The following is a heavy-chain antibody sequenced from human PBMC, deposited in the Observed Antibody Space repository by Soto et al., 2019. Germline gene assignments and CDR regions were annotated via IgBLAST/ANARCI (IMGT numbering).Heavy chain of an antibody. D-gene: IGHD6-25*01. J-gene: IGHJ4*02. V-gene: IGHV3-11*01. CDR2: ISSSGSST. CDR3: ARAAAERPAAWY. CDR1: GFTFGDYY. Sequence: QVQLVESGGGLVKPGGSLRLSCAASGFTFGDYYMSWIRQAPGKGLEWVSYISSSGSSTYYVDSVRGRFTISRDNAKNSLYLQMDSLGAEDPAVDYCARAAAERPAAWYWCQGTLDTVSS.